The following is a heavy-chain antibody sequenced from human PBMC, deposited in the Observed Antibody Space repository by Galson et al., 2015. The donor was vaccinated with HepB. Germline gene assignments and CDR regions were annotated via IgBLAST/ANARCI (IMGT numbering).Heavy chain of an antibody. V-gene: IGHV3-30-3*01. J-gene: IGHJ4*02. Sequence: SLRLSCAASGFTFSNYAMHWVRQAPGKGLEWVAVISYDGSNKYYADSVKGRFTISRDNSKNTLYLQMNSLRAEDTAVYYCARDAVAFDYWGQGTLVTVSS. CDR3: ARDAVAFDY. D-gene: IGHD6-19*01. CDR1: GFTFSNYA. CDR2: ISYDGSNK.